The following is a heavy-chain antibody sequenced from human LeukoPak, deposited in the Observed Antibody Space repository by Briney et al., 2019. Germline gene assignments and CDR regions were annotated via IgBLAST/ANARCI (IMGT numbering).Heavy chain of an antibody. D-gene: IGHD3-10*01. CDR3: ARGYITYYYGSGSYYRKHYYYYYMDV. J-gene: IGHJ6*03. CDR1: GGSFSGYY. Sequence: SETLSLTCAVYGGSFSGYYWSWIRQPPGKGLEWIGEINHSGSTNYNPSLKSRVTISVDTSKNQFSLKLSSVTAADTAVYYCARGYITYYYGSGSYYRKHYYYYYMDVWGKGTTVTISS. CDR2: INHSGST. V-gene: IGHV4-34*01.